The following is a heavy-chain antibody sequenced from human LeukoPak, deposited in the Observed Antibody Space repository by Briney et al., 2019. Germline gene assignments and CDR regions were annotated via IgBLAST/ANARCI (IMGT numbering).Heavy chain of an antibody. CDR3: TRGGASTTSDYYYYYYGMDV. D-gene: IGHD2-2*01. CDR2: IYTGGST. J-gene: IGHJ6*02. Sequence: SETLSLTCTVSGGSISSYYWSWIRQPAGKGLEWIGRIYTGGSTNYNPSLKSRVHISLDTSKTSFSINLSSVNAAHTAVYYCTRGGASTTSDYYYYYYGMDVWGQGTTVTVSS. V-gene: IGHV4-4*07. CDR1: GGSISSYY.